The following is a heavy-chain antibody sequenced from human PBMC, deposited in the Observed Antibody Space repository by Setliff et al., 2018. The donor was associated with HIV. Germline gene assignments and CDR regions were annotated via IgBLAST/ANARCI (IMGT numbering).Heavy chain of an antibody. D-gene: IGHD2-2*01. CDR3: VRGYCSSTTCYDDYYYMDV. J-gene: IGHJ6*03. CDR2: IFYTGST. V-gene: IGHV4-59*11. Sequence: SETLSLTCTVSGDSITGHYWNWIRQPPGKGLEWIGYIFYTGSTNYNPSRKSRVTISVDTSKKQFFLKLSSVTAADTAVYYCVRGYCSSTTCYDDYYYMDVWGKGSTVTVSS. CDR1: GDSITGHY.